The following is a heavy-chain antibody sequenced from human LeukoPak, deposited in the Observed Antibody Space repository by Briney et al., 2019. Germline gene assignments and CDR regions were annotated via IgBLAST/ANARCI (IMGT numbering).Heavy chain of an antibody. D-gene: IGHD7-27*01. CDR2: INREGKE. J-gene: IGHJ5*02. CDR3: AREILGPPGWFDP. V-gene: IGHV3-48*04. CDR1: GFTFTSYS. Sequence: QPGGSLRLSCAASGFTFTSYSMNWIRQAPGKGLEWVSHINREGKEYYADSLKGRFTISRDNAKNSVYLEMNSLRAEDTAVYYCAREILGPPGWFDPWGQGTLVTVSS.